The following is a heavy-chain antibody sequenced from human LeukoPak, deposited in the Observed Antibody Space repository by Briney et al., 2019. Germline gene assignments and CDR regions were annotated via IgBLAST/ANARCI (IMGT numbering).Heavy chain of an antibody. CDR3: AKEWGGYSSSWYPSYFDY. CDR2: ITGYGRYT. Sequence: GGFLRLSCAASGFTFSSYGMHWVRQAPGKGLEWVSTITGYGRYTYYADSVKGRFTISRDSSKNTLYLQINSPRAEDAAIYYCAKEWGGYSSSWYPSYFDYWGQGTLVTVSS. J-gene: IGHJ4*02. CDR1: GFTFSSYG. D-gene: IGHD6-13*01. V-gene: IGHV3-23*01.